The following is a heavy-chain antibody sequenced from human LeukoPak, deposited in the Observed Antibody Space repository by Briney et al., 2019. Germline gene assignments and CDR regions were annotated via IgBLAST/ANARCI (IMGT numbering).Heavy chain of an antibody. Sequence: GGSLRLSCTASGFTFSNYWMRWVRQAPGKGLVWVSCINSNGSSTTYADSANGRFTISRDKDKHLLDLQMNDLRADGRAVYYCGSRDCSGGSCFSAYWVEGTLVSVPS. D-gene: IGHD2-15*01. CDR2: INSNGSST. V-gene: IGHV3-74*03. CDR3: GSRDCSGGSCFSAY. CDR1: GFTFSNYW. J-gene: IGHJ4*02.